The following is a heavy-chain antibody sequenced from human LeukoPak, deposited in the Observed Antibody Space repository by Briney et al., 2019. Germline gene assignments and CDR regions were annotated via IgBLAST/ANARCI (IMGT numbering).Heavy chain of an antibody. Sequence: RGAPLKISCKASGYRFTKYWIGWVRQLPGKGLEWMAIIYPANSDTRYSASFQGQVTISADTSITTAYLQWSSLTASDTAMYYCARERESGSSWFDPWGQGTLVTVSS. CDR3: ARERESGSSWFDP. CDR2: IYPANSDT. CDR1: GYRFTKYW. J-gene: IGHJ5*02. V-gene: IGHV5-51*01. D-gene: IGHD3-10*01.